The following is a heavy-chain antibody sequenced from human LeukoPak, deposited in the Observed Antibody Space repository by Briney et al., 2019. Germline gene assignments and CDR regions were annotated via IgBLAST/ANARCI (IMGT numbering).Heavy chain of an antibody. CDR2: VSYDGSNK. CDR1: GFTFSSYG. J-gene: IGHJ4*02. V-gene: IGHV3-30*18. CDR3: AKDGDIVVVPAAYYFDY. D-gene: IGHD2-2*01. Sequence: PGGSLRLSCAASGFTFSSYGMHWVRQAPGKGLEWVAVVSYDGSNKYYADSVKGRFTISRDNSKNTLYLQMNSLRAEDTAVYYCAKDGDIVVVPAAYYFDYWGQGTPVTVSS.